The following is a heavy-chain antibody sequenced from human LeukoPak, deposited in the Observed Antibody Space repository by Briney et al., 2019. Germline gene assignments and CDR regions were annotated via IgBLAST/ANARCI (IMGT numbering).Heavy chain of an antibody. CDR2: ISSSGSTI. CDR1: GFTFSSYE. V-gene: IGHV3-48*03. J-gene: IGHJ6*03. Sequence: GGSLRLSCAASGFTFSSYEMNWVRQAPGKGLEWVSYISSSGSTIYYADSVKGRFTISRDNAKNSLYLQMNSLRAEDTAVYYCATSLSGWGTYHYMNVWGKGTTVTISS. D-gene: IGHD6-19*01. CDR3: ATSLSGWGTYHYMNV.